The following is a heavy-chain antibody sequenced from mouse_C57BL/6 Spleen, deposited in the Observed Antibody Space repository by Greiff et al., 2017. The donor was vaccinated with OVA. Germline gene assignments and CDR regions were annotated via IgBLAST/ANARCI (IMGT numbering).Heavy chain of an antibody. CDR2: IHPNSGST. J-gene: IGHJ1*03. V-gene: IGHV1-64*01. Sequence: QVHVKQPGAELVKPEASVKLSCKASGYTFTSYWMHWVKQRPGQGLEWIGMIHPNSGSTNYNEKFKSKATLTVDKSSSTAYMQLSSLTSEDSAVYYCARSHYGSYWYFDVWGTGTTVTVSS. D-gene: IGHD1-1*01. CDR3: ARSHYGSYWYFDV. CDR1: GYTFTSYW.